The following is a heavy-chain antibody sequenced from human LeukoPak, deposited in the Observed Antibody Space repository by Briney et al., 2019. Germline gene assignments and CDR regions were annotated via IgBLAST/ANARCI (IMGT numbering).Heavy chain of an antibody. CDR1: GFSLSTTGVG. CDR2: IYWDDDK. CDR3: AHRGPYCSSTSCYSD. Sequence: SGSTLVNPTQTLTLTCTFSGFSLSTTGVGVGWIRQPPGKALGWHALIYWDDDKRYSPSLKSRLTITKDTSKNQVVLTMTNMDPVDTATYYCAHRGPYCSSTSCYSDWGQGTLVTVSS. J-gene: IGHJ4*02. V-gene: IGHV2-5*02. D-gene: IGHD2-2*01.